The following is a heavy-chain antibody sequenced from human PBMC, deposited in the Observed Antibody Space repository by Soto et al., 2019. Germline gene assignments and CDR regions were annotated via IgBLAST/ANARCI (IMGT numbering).Heavy chain of an antibody. CDR2: IKQDGSEK. CDR3: AGVTDYYESSGYFDY. V-gene: IGHV3-7*01. CDR1: GFTFSSYW. D-gene: IGHD3-22*01. J-gene: IGHJ4*02. Sequence: EVQLVESGGGLVQPGGSLRLSCAASGFTFSSYWMSWVRQAPGKGLEWVANIKQDGSEKYYVDSVKGRFTTSRDNAKNSLNLQMNSLRAEDTAVYYCAGVTDYYESSGYFDYWGQGTLVTVSS.